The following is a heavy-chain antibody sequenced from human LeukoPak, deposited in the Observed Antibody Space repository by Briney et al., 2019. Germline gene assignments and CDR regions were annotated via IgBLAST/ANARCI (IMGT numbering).Heavy chain of an antibody. Sequence: SETLSLTCAVYGGSFSGYYWSWIRQPPGKGLEWIGEINHSGSTNYNPSLKSRVTISVDTSKNQFSLKLSSVTAADTAVYYCARDERVWGAFDIWGQGTMVTVSS. D-gene: IGHD7-27*01. CDR2: INHSGST. J-gene: IGHJ3*02. CDR3: ARDERVWGAFDI. CDR1: GGSFSGYY. V-gene: IGHV4-34*01.